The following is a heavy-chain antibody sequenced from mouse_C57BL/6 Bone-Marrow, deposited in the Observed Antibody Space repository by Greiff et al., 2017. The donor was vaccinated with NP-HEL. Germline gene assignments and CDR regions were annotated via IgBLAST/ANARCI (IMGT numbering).Heavy chain of an antibody. CDR2: INPGSGGT. J-gene: IGHJ1*03. V-gene: IGHV1-54*01. CDR1: GYAFTNYL. CDR3: ARFYGNYEYWYFDV. Sequence: QVQLQQSGAELVRPGTSVKVSCKASGYAFTNYLIEWVKQRPGQGLEWIGVINPGSGGTNYNEKFKGKATLTADKSSSTAYMQLSSLTSEDSAVYFCARFYGNYEYWYFDVWGTGTTVTVSS. D-gene: IGHD2-1*01.